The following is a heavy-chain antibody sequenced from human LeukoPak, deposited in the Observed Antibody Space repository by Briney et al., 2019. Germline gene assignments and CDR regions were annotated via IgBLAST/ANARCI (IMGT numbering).Heavy chain of an antibody. CDR2: IYYSGST. J-gene: IGHJ4*02. CDR3: ARERYYGFSGDY. V-gene: IGHV4-31*03. Sequence: SETLSLTCTVSGGSIGSDGYYWNWIRQHPGKGLEWIGYIYYSGSTSYSPSLKSRLTISVDTSKNQFSLRLSSVTAADTAVYYCARERYYGFSGDYWGQGTLVTVSS. CDR1: GGSIGSDGYY. D-gene: IGHD3-10*01.